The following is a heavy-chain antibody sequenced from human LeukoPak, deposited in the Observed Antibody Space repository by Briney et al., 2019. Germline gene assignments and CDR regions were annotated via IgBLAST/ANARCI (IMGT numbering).Heavy chain of an antibody. CDR3: ARVARVNCSGGSCYLFNWFDP. CDR1: GGSVSSGSYY. V-gene: IGHV4-61*01. J-gene: IGHJ5*02. D-gene: IGHD2-15*01. CDR2: IYYSGST. Sequence: SETLSLTCTVSGGSVSSGSYYWSWIRQPPGKGLEWIGYIYYSGSTNYNPSLKSRVTISVDTSKNQFSLKLSSMTAADTAVYYCARVARVNCSGGSCYLFNWFDPWGQGTLVTVSS.